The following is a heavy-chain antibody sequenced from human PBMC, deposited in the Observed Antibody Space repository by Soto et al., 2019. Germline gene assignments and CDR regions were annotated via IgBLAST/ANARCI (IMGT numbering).Heavy chain of an antibody. CDR2: ISAYNGNT. D-gene: IGHD1-20*01. V-gene: IGHV1-18*01. CDR1: GYTFTSYG. J-gene: IGHJ6*03. Sequence: ASVKVSCKAFGYTFTSYGISWVRQAPGQGLEWMGWISAYNGNTNYAQKLQGRVTMTTDTSTSTAYMELRSLRSDDTAVYYCAGAVGYNAKDGFGRPPDYYYYYMDGWAKGTTDTVSS. CDR3: AGAVGYNAKDGFGRPPDYYYYYMDG.